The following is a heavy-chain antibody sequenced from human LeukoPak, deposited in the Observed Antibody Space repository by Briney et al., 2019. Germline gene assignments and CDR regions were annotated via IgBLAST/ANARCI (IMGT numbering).Heavy chain of an antibody. CDR1: GGSFSGYY. Sequence: KPSETLSLTCAVYGGSFSGYYWSWIRQPPGKGLEWIGEINHSGSTNYHPSLKSRVTISVDTSKNQFSLKLSSVTAADTAVYYCARGLRGCLSSARCGMDVWGKGTTVTVSS. D-gene: IGHD5-24*01. CDR3: ARGLRGCLSSARCGMDV. CDR2: INHSGST. V-gene: IGHV4-34*01. J-gene: IGHJ6*04.